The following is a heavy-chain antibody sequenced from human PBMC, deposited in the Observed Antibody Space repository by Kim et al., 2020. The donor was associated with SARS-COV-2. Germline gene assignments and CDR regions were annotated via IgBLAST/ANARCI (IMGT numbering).Heavy chain of an antibody. D-gene: IGHD6-13*01. J-gene: IGHJ4*02. Sequence: GGSTYYGDSGKGRFTISRDNSKNTLYLQMNSLRAEDTAVYYCASSSWYDYWGQGTLVTVSS. CDR2: GGST. CDR3: ASSSWYDY. V-gene: IGHV3-23*01.